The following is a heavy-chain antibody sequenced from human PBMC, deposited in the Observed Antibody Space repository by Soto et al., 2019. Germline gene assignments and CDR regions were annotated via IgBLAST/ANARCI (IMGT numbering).Heavy chain of an antibody. CDR3: ARGSGDYYPGSRIFDL. J-gene: IGHJ4*02. V-gene: IGHV3-23*01. CDR1: GITYRSPA. D-gene: IGHD3-10*01. CDR2: TTDTDGDR. Sequence: GDPPRPSYVASGITYRSPAMSWVPQAPGEWLESVSTTTDTDGDRKYADSVRGRFTISRDNSKNTLYLQMSSLRAEDSAVYFCARGSGDYYPGSRIFDLWGRGTRVTVSS.